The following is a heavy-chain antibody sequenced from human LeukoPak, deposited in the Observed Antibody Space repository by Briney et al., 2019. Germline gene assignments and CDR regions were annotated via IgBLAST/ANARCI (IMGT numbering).Heavy chain of an antibody. CDR3: ARVYCGGDCYFLGWFDP. Sequence: SETLSLTCTVSGGSISSYYWSWIRQPPGKGLEWIGEINHSGSTNYNPSLESRVTISVDTSKNQFSLKLSSVTAADTAVYYCARVYCGGDCYFLGWFDPWGQGTLVTVSS. V-gene: IGHV4-34*01. J-gene: IGHJ5*02. CDR2: INHSGST. CDR1: GGSISSYY. D-gene: IGHD2-21*02.